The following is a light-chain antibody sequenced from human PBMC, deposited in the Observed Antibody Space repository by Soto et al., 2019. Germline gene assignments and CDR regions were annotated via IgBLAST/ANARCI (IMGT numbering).Light chain of an antibody. CDR1: QSLVKSDGNTY. CDR2: KVS. J-gene: IGKJ1*01. Sequence: DVVMTQSPLSLPVTLGQPASISCRSSQSLVKSDGNTYLNWFQQRPGQSPRRLIYKVSSRDSGVPDRFSGSGSGTDFTLKISRVEAEDVGVYYCMQGTHWPVTVGQGTKVDIK. CDR3: MQGTHWPVT. V-gene: IGKV2-30*01.